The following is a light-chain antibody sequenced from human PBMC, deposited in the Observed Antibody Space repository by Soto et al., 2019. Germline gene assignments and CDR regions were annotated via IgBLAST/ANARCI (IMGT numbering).Light chain of an antibody. CDR2: SND. J-gene: IGLJ7*01. CDR1: SSNIGSTA. CDR3: ATWDYDLNGVV. Sequence: QSVLTQPPSASGTPGQRVSISCSGGSSNIGSTAVDWYQQVPGMAPKLLIYSNDQRPSGVPDRFSGSKSGTSGSLVISGLQSEDEADHFCATWDYDLNGVVFGGGTQLTVL. V-gene: IGLV1-44*01.